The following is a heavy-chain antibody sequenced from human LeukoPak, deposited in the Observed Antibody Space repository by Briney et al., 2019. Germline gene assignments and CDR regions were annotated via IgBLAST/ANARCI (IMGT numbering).Heavy chain of an antibody. D-gene: IGHD6-13*01. Sequence: GGSLRLSCAASGFTFDDYAMHWVRQAPGKGLEWGSGISWNSGSIGYADSVKGRFTISRDNAKNSLYLQMNSLRAEDTALYYCAKDIDRGVFKQLENHDAFDIWGQGTMVTVSS. CDR3: AKDIDRGVFKQLENHDAFDI. CDR2: ISWNSGSI. V-gene: IGHV3-9*01. CDR1: GFTFDDYA. J-gene: IGHJ3*02.